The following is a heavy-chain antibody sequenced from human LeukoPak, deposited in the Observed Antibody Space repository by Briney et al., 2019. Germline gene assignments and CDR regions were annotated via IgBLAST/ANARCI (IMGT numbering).Heavy chain of an antibody. V-gene: IGHV3-53*01. J-gene: IGHJ4*02. D-gene: IGHD5-24*01. CDR2: IYREDKA. Sequence: TGGSLRLSCAASGFTFSSYSMNWVRQAPGKGLEWVSVIYREDKAYYADSVKGRFTISRDSSKNTLYLQINSLRAEDTAIYYCARDSITGATLAYWGQGTLVTVSS. CDR3: ARDSITGATLAY. CDR1: GFTFSSYS.